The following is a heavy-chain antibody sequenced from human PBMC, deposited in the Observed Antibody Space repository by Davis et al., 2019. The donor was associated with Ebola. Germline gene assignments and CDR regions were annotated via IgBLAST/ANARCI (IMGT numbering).Heavy chain of an antibody. CDR1: GHSIDSGTYY. D-gene: IGHD1-14*01. J-gene: IGHJ4*02. CDR3: ARERAPVYFDY. V-gene: IGHV4-31*03. Sequence: MPSETLSLTCTVSGHSIDSGTYYWSWIRQPPGKGLEWVGDIDYSGATYYNPSLKSRVTISIDMSENHFSLKLNSVTAADTAMYYCARERAPVYFDYWGQGTLVTVSS. CDR2: IDYSGAT.